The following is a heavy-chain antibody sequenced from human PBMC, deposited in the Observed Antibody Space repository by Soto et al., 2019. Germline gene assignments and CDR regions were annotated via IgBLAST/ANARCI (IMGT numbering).Heavy chain of an antibody. CDR2: ISAYNGNT. Sequence: GASVKVSCKASGYTFTSYGISWVRQAPGQGLERMGWISAYNGNTNYAQKLQGRVTMTTDTSTSTAYMEQRSLRSDDTAVYYCARVWTIKYNWNTNSQLDYRGQGTLVTVTS. CDR1: GYTFTSYG. V-gene: IGHV1-18*01. J-gene: IGHJ4*02. D-gene: IGHD1-20*01. CDR3: ARVWTIKYNWNTNSQLDY.